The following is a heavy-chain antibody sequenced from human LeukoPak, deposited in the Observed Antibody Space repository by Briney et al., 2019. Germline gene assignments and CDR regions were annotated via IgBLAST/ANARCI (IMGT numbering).Heavy chain of an antibody. CDR2: ISSSSSYI. CDR1: GFTFSSYS. Sequence: GGSLRLSCAASGFTFSSYSMNWVRQAPGKGLEWVSSISSSSSYIYYADSVKGRFTISRDNAKNSLYLQMNSLRAEDTAVYYCARRYCSSTSCRYYYYGMDVWGQGTTVTVSS. D-gene: IGHD2-2*01. J-gene: IGHJ6*02. CDR3: ARRYCSSTSCRYYYYGMDV. V-gene: IGHV3-21*01.